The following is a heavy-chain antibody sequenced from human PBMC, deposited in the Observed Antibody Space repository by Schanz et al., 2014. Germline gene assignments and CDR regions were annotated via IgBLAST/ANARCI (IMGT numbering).Heavy chain of an antibody. J-gene: IGHJ4*02. V-gene: IGHV3-33*01. D-gene: IGHD3-10*01. Sequence: QAQLMESGGGVVQPGTSLILSCSVSGFSLNTYGIHWFRQPAGKGLEWVAVIWSDGSTKYYADSVKGRFTISRDNSKNTLYLQMNSLRAEDTAVYYCARANYRRKINFDYWGRGTLVTVSS. CDR2: IWSDGSTK. CDR3: ARANYRRKINFDY. CDR1: GFSLNTYG.